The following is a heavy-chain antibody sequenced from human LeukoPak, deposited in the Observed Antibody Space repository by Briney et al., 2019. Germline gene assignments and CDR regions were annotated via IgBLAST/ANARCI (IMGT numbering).Heavy chain of an antibody. Sequence: QPGGSLRLSCAASGFTFSSYWMHWVRHAPGKGLVWVSRINSDGSSTSYADSVKGRFTISRDNAKNTLYPQMNSLRAEDTAVYYCARDSGYDDYFDYWGQGTLVTVSS. CDR3: ARDSGYDDYFDY. D-gene: IGHD5-12*01. CDR1: GFTFSSYW. V-gene: IGHV3-74*01. J-gene: IGHJ4*02. CDR2: INSDGSST.